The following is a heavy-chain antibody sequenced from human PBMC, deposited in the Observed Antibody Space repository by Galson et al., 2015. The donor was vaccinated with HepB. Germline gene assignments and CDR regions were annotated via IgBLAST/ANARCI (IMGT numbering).Heavy chain of an antibody. J-gene: IGHJ6*03. CDR1: GFTFSNYA. V-gene: IGHV3-23*01. D-gene: IGHD2/OR15-2a*01. CDR2: INDDGRST. Sequence: SLRLSCAASGFTFSNYAMTWVRQAPGEGLEWVSGINDDGRSTNYADSVKGRFTISRDNSKNTLYLQMNSLRAEDTAVYFCARGLNTYQYHCMDVWGKGTTVTVSS. CDR3: ARGLNTYQYHCMDV.